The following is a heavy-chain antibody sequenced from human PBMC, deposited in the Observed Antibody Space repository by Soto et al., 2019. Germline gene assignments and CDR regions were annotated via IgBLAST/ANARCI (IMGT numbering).Heavy chain of an antibody. Sequence: SETLSLSCAVSGGSISSSNWWSWVRQPPGKGLEWIGEIYHSGSTNYNPSLKSRVTISVDKSKNQFSLKLSSVTAADTAVYYCARVYYYGSGSMDPYYYYGMDVWGQRTTVT. CDR1: GGSISSSNW. V-gene: IGHV4-4*02. J-gene: IGHJ6*02. CDR2: IYHSGST. D-gene: IGHD3-10*01. CDR3: ARVYYYGSGSMDPYYYYGMDV.